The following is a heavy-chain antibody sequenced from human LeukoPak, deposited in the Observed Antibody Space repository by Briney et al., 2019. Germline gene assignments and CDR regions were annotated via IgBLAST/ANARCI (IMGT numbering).Heavy chain of an antibody. D-gene: IGHD2-21*02. J-gene: IGHJ4*02. Sequence: GGSLRLSCAASGFTFSSYAMHWVRQAPGKGLEWVAVISYDGSNKYYADSVKGRFTISRDNSKNTLYLQMNSLRAEDTAVYYCAKDPVVVTAGYYFDYWGQGTLVTVSS. CDR1: GFTFSSYA. V-gene: IGHV3-30*04. CDR3: AKDPVVVTAGYYFDY. CDR2: ISYDGSNK.